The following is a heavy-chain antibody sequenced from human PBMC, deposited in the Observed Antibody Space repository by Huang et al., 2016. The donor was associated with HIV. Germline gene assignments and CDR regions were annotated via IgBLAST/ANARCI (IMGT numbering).Heavy chain of an antibody. D-gene: IGHD2-15*01. CDR2: ISYDGSNG. Sequence: QVQLVESGGGVVQPGRSLRLSCVASGFTFNNFGMHWVRQAPGKGLEVVAVISYDGSNGRYSESVKGRFTIARDNPMDTLYLQMNSLRPDDTAVYYCAKESRWYSDLDNWGQGTLVTVSS. V-gene: IGHV3-30*18. CDR1: GFTFNNFG. J-gene: IGHJ4*02. CDR3: AKESRWYSDLDN.